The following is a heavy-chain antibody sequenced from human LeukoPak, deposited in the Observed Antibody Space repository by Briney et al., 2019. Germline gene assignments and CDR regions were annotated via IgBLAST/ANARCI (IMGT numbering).Heavy chain of an antibody. V-gene: IGHV3-48*04. J-gene: IGHJ4*02. D-gene: IGHD3-10*01. CDR3: ARVYGSGSYTAILDY. CDR2: ISSSSSTI. CDR1: GFIFSKHS. Sequence: GGALPLPLAGSGFIFSKHSLNWVRPAPGKGVEGVLFISSSSSTIYYAESVKGRFTISRDNAKNSLYLQMNSLRAEDTAVYYCARVYGSGSYTAILDYWGQGTLVTVSS.